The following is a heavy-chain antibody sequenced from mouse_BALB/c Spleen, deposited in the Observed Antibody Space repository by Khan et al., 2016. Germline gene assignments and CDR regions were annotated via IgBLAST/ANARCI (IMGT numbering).Heavy chain of an antibody. V-gene: IGHV2-9*02. J-gene: IGHJ3*01. CDR1: GFSLTNSG. Sequence: QVQLKESGPGLVAPSQSLSITCTVSGFSLTNSGVQWVRQPPGKGLDWLGVIWAGGSTDYNSALMSRLSITKDNSQNQVFLKMNSLQSDDTAMYYCARDDQEYDAWFASWGQGTLVTVSA. CDR3: ARDDQEYDAWFAS. CDR2: IWAGGST. D-gene: IGHD2-14*01.